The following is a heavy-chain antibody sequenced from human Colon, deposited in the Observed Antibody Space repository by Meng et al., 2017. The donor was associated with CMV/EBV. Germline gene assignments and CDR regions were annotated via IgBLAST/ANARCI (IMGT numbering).Heavy chain of an antibody. CDR1: GFTFSSYW. V-gene: IGHV3-7*01. Sequence: GGSLRLSCAASGFTFSSYWMSWVRQAPGKGLEWVANIKQDGSEKYYVDSVKGRFTISRDNAKNSLYLQMNSLRAEDTAVYYCARYGDPPHYYYGMDVWGQGTTVTVSS. D-gene: IGHD4-17*01. CDR2: IKQDGSEK. CDR3: ARYGDPPHYYYGMDV. J-gene: IGHJ6*02.